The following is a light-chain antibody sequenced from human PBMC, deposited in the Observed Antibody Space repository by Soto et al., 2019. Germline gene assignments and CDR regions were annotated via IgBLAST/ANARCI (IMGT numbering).Light chain of an antibody. V-gene: IGLV2-23*01. Sequence: QSALTQPASVSGSPGQSITISCTGTSSDVGSYNLVSWYQQYPGKAPKVMIYEGSKRPSGVSNRFSASKSGNTASLTISGLQAEDEADYYCCSYASISTYVFGTGTKVTVL. CDR1: SSDVGSYNL. CDR2: EGS. J-gene: IGLJ1*01. CDR3: CSYASISTYV.